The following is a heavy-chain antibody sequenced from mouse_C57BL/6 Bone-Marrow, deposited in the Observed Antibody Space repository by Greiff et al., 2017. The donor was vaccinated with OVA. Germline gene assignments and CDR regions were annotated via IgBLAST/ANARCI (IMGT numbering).Heavy chain of an antibody. Sequence: VQLQQSGPGLVAPAQSLYITCTVSGFSLTSYAISWVRQPPGKGLEWIGVIWTGGGTNYKSALKSRLSISKDNSKSQVFLKMNSLQTDDTARYYCARNPRWLLLDYWGQGTTLTVSS. CDR2: IWTGGGT. D-gene: IGHD2-3*01. V-gene: IGHV2-9-1*01. CDR3: ARNPRWLLLDY. CDR1: GFSLTSYA. J-gene: IGHJ2*01.